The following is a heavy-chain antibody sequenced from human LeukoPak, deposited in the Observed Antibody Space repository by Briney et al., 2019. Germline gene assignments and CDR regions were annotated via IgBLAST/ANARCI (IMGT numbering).Heavy chain of an antibody. CDR2: ISSNGGST. CDR1: GFTFSSYA. CDR3: VKELGEWELPDY. Sequence: PGGSLRLSCSASGFTFSSYAMHWVRQAPGKGLGYVSAISSNGGSTYYADSVKGRFTISRDNSKNTLYLQMSSLRAEDTAVYYCVKELGEWELPDYWGQGTLVTVSS. D-gene: IGHD1-26*01. J-gene: IGHJ4*02. V-gene: IGHV3-64D*06.